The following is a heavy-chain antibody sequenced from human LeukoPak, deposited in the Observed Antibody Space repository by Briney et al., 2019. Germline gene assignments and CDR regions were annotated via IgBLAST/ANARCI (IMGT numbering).Heavy chain of an antibody. V-gene: IGHV3-21*05. CDR1: GFTFSSYG. Sequence: GGSLRLSCAASGFTFSSYGMHWVRQAPGKGLEWVSYISTSGSSIYYADSVKGRFTISRDNAKNSLYLQMNSLRAEDTAVYYCARRGYYDSSGYDYWGQGTLVTVSS. D-gene: IGHD3-22*01. J-gene: IGHJ4*02. CDR2: ISTSGSSI. CDR3: ARRGYYDSSGYDY.